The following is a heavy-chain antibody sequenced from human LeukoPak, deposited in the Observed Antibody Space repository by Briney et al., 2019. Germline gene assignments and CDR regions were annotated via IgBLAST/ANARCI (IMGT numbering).Heavy chain of an antibody. Sequence: PSQTLSLTCTVSGDSIRSGGYYWSWIRQPAGKALEWIGRIYISESTKYNPSLKSRVTISVDTSKNQFSLKLSSVTAADTAVYYCARFTSGYDLNYYYYYMDVWGKGTTVTISS. CDR2: IYISEST. CDR1: GDSIRSGGYY. CDR3: ARFTSGYDLNYYYYYMDV. D-gene: IGHD5-12*01. V-gene: IGHV4-61*02. J-gene: IGHJ6*03.